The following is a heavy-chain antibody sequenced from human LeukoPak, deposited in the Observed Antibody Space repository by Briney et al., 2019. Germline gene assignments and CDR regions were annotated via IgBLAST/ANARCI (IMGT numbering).Heavy chain of an antibody. Sequence: SVKVSCKASGGTFSSYAISWVRQAPGQGLEWMGGIIPIFGTANYAQKFQGRVTITADESTSTAYMELSSLRSDDTAVYYCARVGAVAGTSSSDYWGQGTLVTVSS. CDR3: ARVGAVAGTSSSDY. V-gene: IGHV1-69*13. CDR1: GGTFSSYA. D-gene: IGHD6-19*01. CDR2: IIPIFGTA. J-gene: IGHJ4*02.